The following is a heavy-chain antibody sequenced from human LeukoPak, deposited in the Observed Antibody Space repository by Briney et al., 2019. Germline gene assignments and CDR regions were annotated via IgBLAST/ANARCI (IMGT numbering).Heavy chain of an antibody. Sequence: SETLSLTCTVSGYSISSGYYWGWIRQPPGKGLEWIGSIYHSGSTYYNPSLKSRVTISVDTSRNQFSLKLSSVTAADTAVYYCARVGMRYYYDSSGFSWGQGTLVTVSS. CDR2: IYHSGST. V-gene: IGHV4-38-2*02. D-gene: IGHD3-22*01. J-gene: IGHJ4*02. CDR3: ARVGMRYYYDSSGFS. CDR1: GYSISSGYY.